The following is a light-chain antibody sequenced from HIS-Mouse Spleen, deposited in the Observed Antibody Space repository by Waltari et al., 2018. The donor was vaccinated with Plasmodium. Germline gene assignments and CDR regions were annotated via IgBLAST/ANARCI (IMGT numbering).Light chain of an antibody. V-gene: IGKV3-15*01. J-gene: IGKJ3*01. Sequence: EIVMTQSPATLSVSPGERATLSCRASQSVSSNLAWYQQKPGQAPRLPIYGASTRATGIPARFSGSGSGTEFTLTFSSMQSEDFAVYFGQQYNNWPPFTFGPGTKVDIK. CDR1: QSVSSN. CDR3: QQYNNWPPFT. CDR2: GAS.